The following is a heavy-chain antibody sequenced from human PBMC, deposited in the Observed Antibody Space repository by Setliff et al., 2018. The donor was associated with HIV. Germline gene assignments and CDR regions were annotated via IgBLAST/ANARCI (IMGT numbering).Heavy chain of an antibody. CDR1: GYAFIHYD. CDR3: ARSLVPSGYYYGRHAFDI. J-gene: IGHJ3*02. D-gene: IGHD3-22*01. CDR2: INVNNGNT. V-gene: IGHV1-18*01. Sequence: ASVKVSCKASGYAFIHYDVSWVRRAPGQGLEWMGWINVNNGNTNYAQKFQGRVTMTTDTSTTTVYMELRSLRSDDTAVYYCARSLVPSGYYYGRHAFDIWGQGTKVTVSS.